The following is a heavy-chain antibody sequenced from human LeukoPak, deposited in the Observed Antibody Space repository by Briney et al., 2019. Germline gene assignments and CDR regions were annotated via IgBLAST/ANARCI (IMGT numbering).Heavy chain of an antibody. CDR1: GGSFSGYY. Sequence: SETLSLTCAVYGGSFSGYYWSWIRQPPGKGLEWIGEINHSGSTNYNPSLKSRVTISIDTSKNQFSLKLYSVTAADTAVYFCARLQWLSTPFFDYWGQGTLVTVSS. CDR3: ARLQWLSTPFFDY. J-gene: IGHJ4*02. CDR2: INHSGST. V-gene: IGHV4-34*01. D-gene: IGHD6-19*01.